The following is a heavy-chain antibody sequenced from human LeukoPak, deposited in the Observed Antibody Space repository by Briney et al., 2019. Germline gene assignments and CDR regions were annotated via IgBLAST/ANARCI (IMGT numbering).Heavy chain of an antibody. V-gene: IGHV4-59*01. Sequence: PSETPSLTCTVSGGSINNFHWGWIRQPPGKGLEWIGYIYYSGSTNYNPSLKSRVTISLDTSKNQFSLKLTSVTAADTAVYYCARYSPGGYYFDYWGQGTLVTVSS. D-gene: IGHD2-15*01. CDR3: ARYSPGGYYFDY. CDR2: IYYSGST. CDR1: GGSINNFH. J-gene: IGHJ4*02.